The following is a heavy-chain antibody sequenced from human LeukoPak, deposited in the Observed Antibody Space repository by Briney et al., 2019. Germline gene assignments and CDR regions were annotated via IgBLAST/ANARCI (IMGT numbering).Heavy chain of an antibody. Sequence: SQTLSLTCTVSGGSISSGDYYWSWIRQPPGKGLEWIGYIYYSGSTYYNPSLKSRVTISVDTSKNQFSLKLSSVIAADTAVYYCARDRTTYCSSTSCYGFDYWGQGTLVTVSS. D-gene: IGHD2-2*01. V-gene: IGHV4-30-4*01. CDR1: GGSISSGDYY. J-gene: IGHJ4*02. CDR2: IYYSGST. CDR3: ARDRTTYCSSTSCYGFDY.